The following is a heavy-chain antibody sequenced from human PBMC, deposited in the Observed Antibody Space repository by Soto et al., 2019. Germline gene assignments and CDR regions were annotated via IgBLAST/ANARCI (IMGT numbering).Heavy chain of an antibody. J-gene: IGHJ5*02. Sequence: QVQLVQSGAEMKKPGSSVKVSCKASGGTFSSYAISWVRQAPGQGLEWMGGIIPIFGTANYAQKFQGRVTITADESTSTDYMELSSLRSEDTPVYYCARDVDSGYDLGWFDPWGQGTLVTVSS. CDR1: GGTFSSYA. CDR3: ARDVDSGYDLGWFDP. V-gene: IGHV1-69*01. D-gene: IGHD5-12*01. CDR2: IIPIFGTA.